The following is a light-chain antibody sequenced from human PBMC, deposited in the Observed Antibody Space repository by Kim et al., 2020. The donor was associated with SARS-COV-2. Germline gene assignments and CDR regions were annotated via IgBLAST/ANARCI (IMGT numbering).Light chain of an antibody. V-gene: IGKV1-5*03. Sequence: QMTQSPSTLSASVGDRVTITCRASQSISSWLAWYQQKPGKAPKLLIYKASSLESGVPSRFSGSGSGTEFTLTISSLQPDDFATYYCQQYNSYWTFGQGTKVEIK. CDR2: KAS. CDR3: QQYNSYWT. J-gene: IGKJ1*01. CDR1: QSISSW.